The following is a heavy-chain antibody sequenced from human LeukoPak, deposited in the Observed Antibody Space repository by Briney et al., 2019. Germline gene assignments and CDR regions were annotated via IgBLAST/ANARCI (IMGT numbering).Heavy chain of an antibody. CDR3: AKVEQQLVLGYLDY. J-gene: IGHJ4*02. Sequence: PGASLRLSCAASGFTFSSYAMSWVRQAPGKGLEWVSAISGSGGSTYYADSVKGRFTISRDNSKNTLYLQMNSLRAEDTAVYYCAKVEQQLVLGYLDYWGQGTLVTVSS. CDR1: GFTFSSYA. D-gene: IGHD6-13*01. CDR2: ISGSGGST. V-gene: IGHV3-23*01.